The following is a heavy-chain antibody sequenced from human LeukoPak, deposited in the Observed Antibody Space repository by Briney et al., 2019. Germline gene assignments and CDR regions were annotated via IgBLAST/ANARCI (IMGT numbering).Heavy chain of an antibody. D-gene: IGHD3-10*01. CDR1: GFTLSSYW. Sequence: GGSLRLSCAASGFTLSSYWMHWVRQAPGKGLVWVSRINSDGSSTSYADSVKGRFTISRDNAKNSLYLQMNSLRAEDTAVYYCARGWFGESLDYWGQGTLVTVSS. CDR3: ARGWFGESLDY. CDR2: INSDGSST. J-gene: IGHJ4*02. V-gene: IGHV3-74*01.